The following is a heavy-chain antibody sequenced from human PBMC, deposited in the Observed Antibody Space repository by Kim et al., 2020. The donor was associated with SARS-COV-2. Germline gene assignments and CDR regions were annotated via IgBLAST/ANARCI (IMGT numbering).Heavy chain of an antibody. Sequence: NYSPSLKSRVTLSVDTSKNQFPLKLSSVTAADTAVYYCARLIDLWNAFDIWGQGTMVTVSS. J-gene: IGHJ3*02. CDR3: ARLIDLWNAFDI. V-gene: IGHV4-59*08. D-gene: IGHD3-16*02.